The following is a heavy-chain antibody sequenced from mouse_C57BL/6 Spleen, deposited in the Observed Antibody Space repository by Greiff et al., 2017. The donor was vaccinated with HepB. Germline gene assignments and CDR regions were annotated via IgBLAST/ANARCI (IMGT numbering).Heavy chain of an antibody. CDR3: ARRNAYYSNYHYAMDY. Sequence: QVQLQQSGAELMKPGASVKLSCKATGYTFTGYWIEWVKQRPGHGLEWIGEILPGSGSTNYNEKFKGKATFTADTSSNTAYMQLSSLTTEDSAIYYCARRNAYYSNYHYAMDYWGQGTSVTVSS. CDR1: GYTFTGYW. D-gene: IGHD2-5*01. V-gene: IGHV1-9*01. J-gene: IGHJ4*01. CDR2: ILPGSGST.